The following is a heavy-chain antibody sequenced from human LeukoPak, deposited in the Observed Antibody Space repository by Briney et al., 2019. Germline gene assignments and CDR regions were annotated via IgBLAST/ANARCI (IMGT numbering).Heavy chain of an antibody. CDR1: GFTVSSNY. Sequence: GGSLRLSCAASGFTVSSNYMSWVRQAPGKGLEWASVIYSGGSTYYADSVKGRFTISRDNSKNTLYLQMNSLRAEDAAVYYCARTPATRRKKAEFDYWGQGTLVTVSS. V-gene: IGHV3-53*01. D-gene: IGHD2-2*01. CDR2: IYSGGST. CDR3: ARTPATRRKKAEFDY. J-gene: IGHJ4*02.